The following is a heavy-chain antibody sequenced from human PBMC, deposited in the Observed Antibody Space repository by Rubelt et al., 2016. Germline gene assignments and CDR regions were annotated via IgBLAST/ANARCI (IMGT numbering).Heavy chain of an antibody. CDR1: GFTFSSYW. V-gene: IGHV3-7*01. CDR3: VRDALRGGDFDY. D-gene: IGHD2-15*01. Sequence: EVQLVESGGGLVQPGGSLRLSCAASGFTFSSYWMAWVRQAPGKGHEWVANIKEDGTEKYCLNSVKGRLTISRDNAKNALFLQMSSLRAEETAVYYCVRDALRGGDFDYWGQGTLVTVSS. CDR2: IKEDGTEK. J-gene: IGHJ4*02.